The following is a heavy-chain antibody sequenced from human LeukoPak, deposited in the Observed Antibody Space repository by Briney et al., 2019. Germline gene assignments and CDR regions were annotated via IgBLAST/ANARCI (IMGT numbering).Heavy chain of an antibody. CDR1: GFTFDDYA. D-gene: IGHD6-19*01. CDR2: ISWNSGSI. V-gene: IGHV3-9*01. CDR3: AKDRGSSGWGGDFDY. J-gene: IGHJ4*02. Sequence: GGSLRLSCAASGFTFDDYAMHWVRQAPGKGLEWVSGISWNSGSIGYADSVKGRFTISRDNAKNSLYLQMNSLRAEDTALYYCAKDRGSSGWGGDFDYWGQGTLVTVSS.